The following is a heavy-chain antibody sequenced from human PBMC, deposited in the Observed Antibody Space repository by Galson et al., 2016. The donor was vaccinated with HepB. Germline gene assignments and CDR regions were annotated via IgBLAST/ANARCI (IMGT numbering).Heavy chain of an antibody. CDR3: AKDRLQYPNWFDL. Sequence: SLRLSCAASGFAFSNFAMNWVRQTPGKGLEWVSGITDTGRTTHYADSVKGRFTISRDNSNNTLYLQMNSLRAEDTALYYCAKDRLQYPNWFDLWGQGTLVTVSS. CDR2: ITDTGRTT. V-gene: IGHV3-23*01. D-gene: IGHD2-2*02. J-gene: IGHJ5*02. CDR1: GFAFSNFA.